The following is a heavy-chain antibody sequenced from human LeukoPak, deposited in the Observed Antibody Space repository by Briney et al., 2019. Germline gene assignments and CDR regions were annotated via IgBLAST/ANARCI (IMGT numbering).Heavy chain of an antibody. D-gene: IGHD1-26*01. V-gene: IGHV3-11*01. J-gene: IGHJ6*02. CDR2: ISSSGSTI. CDR3: ARDAIVGAVADYYYYFGMDV. CDR1: GFSFSDYY. Sequence: AGSLRLSCADSGFSFSDYYMSWIRQAPGKGLEWVSYISSSGSTIYYADSVKGRFTISRDNAKNSMYLQMNSLRADDTAVYYCARDAIVGAVADYYYYFGMDVWGQGTTVTVSS.